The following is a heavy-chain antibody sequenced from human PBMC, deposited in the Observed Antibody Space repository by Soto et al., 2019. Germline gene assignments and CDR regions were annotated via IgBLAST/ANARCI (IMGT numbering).Heavy chain of an antibody. Sequence: PSETLSLTCTVSGDSISSSSYYWGWIRQPPGKGLEWIGSIYYSGSTYYNPSLKSRVTISVDTSKNQFSLKLSSVTAADTAVYYSARYYYGSGSYYQDYYYYGMDVWAKGPRSPSP. D-gene: IGHD3-10*01. CDR2: IYYSGST. J-gene: IGHJ6*02. CDR3: ARYYYGSGSYYQDYYYYGMDV. V-gene: IGHV4-39*01. CDR1: GDSISSSSYY.